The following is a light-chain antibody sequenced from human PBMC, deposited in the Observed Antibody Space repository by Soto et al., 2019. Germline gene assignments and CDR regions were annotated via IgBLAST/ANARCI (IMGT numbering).Light chain of an antibody. CDR3: QQYNSCPWT. CDR1: QSVSSI. V-gene: IGKV3-15*01. CDR2: GAS. Sequence: EIEMTQSPATLSVSPGERATLSCRASQSVSSIFAWYQQKPGQAPRLLIYGASTRATGIPARFSGSGSGAEFTLTISSLQPEDFAVYYCQQYNSCPWTFGQGTKVDIK. J-gene: IGKJ1*01.